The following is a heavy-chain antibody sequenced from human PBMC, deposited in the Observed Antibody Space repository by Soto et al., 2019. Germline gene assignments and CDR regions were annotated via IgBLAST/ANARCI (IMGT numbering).Heavy chain of an antibody. D-gene: IGHD6-13*01. V-gene: IGHV1-69*04. J-gene: IGHJ6*03. CDR3: ARDQGDSSSWYEYYYYYMDV. Sequence: SVKVSCQASGGTFSSYTISWVRQAPGQGLEWMGRIIPILGIANYAQKFQGRVTITADKSTSTAYMELSSLRSEDTAVYYCARDQGDSSSWYEYYYYYMDVWGKGTTVTVS. CDR2: IIPILGIA. CDR1: GGTFSSYT.